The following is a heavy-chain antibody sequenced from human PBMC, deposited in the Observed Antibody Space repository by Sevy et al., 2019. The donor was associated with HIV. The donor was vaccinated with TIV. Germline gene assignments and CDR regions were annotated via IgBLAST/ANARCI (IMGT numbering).Heavy chain of an antibody. CDR1: GFTFSKYG. Sequence: GGCLRLSCAASGFTFSKYGMSWIRQTPGKGLEWVSTFSFGCGKINYADSVKGRFTISRDDSRNTFYLQMNSLRAEDTAIYYCARERRTKPHDYWGQGTVVTVSS. V-gene: IGHV3-23*01. D-gene: IGHD2-8*01. J-gene: IGHJ4*02. CDR2: FSFGCGKI. CDR3: ARERRTKPHDY.